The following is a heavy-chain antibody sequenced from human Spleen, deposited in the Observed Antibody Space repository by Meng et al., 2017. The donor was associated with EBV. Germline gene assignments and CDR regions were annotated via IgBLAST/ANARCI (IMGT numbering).Heavy chain of an antibody. CDR2: ISASAYGGGT. V-gene: IGHV1-18*01. J-gene: IGHJ4*02. Sequence: VHLVESRPEGKKPGASVTVSCESSGYNFPKYGIIWVRPAPGQGLEWMGSISASAYGGGTKYAQKFQGRVTMTADTSTATAYLELRSLTYDDTAVYYCARTNALDSWGQGTLVTVSS. CDR1: GYNFPKYG. CDR3: ARTNALDS.